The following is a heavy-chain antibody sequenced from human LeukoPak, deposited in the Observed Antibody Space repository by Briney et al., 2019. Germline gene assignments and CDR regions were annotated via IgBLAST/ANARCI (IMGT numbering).Heavy chain of an antibody. J-gene: IGHJ4*02. V-gene: IGHV4-59*01. CDR3: ARPRSFYGSGSWAY. D-gene: IGHD3-10*01. CDR1: GGSISSYY. Sequence: SETLSLTCTVSGGSISSYYWSWIRQPPGKGLEWIGYIYYSGSTNYNPSLKSRVTISVDTSKNQFSLKLSSVTAADTAVYYCARPRSFYGSGSWAYWGQGTLVTVSS. CDR2: IYYSGST.